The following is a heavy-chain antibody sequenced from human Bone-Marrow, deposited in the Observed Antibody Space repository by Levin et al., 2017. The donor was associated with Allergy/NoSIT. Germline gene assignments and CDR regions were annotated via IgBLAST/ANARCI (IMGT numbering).Heavy chain of an antibody. V-gene: IGHV1-69*13. D-gene: IGHD3-10*01. CDR3: ARARGGFYGSGSFDF. CDR2: IIPAFGST. Sequence: ASVKVSCKASGGSLRNYAISWVRQAPGQGLEWMGGIIPAFGSTNYAQKFQDRVTITADESTRTSHMELRSLRFEDTAVYYCARARGGFYGSGSFDFWGQGTLVTVSS. J-gene: IGHJ4*02. CDR1: GGSLRNYA.